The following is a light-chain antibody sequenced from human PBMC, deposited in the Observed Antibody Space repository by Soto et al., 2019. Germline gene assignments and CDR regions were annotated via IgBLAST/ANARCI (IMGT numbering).Light chain of an antibody. Sequence: QSALTQPRSVSGSPGQSVTISCTGTSNDVGGYNFVSWYQQHPGKVPKLFIYDVSRRPSGVPDRFSGSKSGNTASLTISGLQAEDEADYYCCSYAGSYPLVFGGGTKLTVL. CDR2: DVS. V-gene: IGLV2-11*01. CDR1: SNDVGGYNF. CDR3: CSYAGSYPLV. J-gene: IGLJ2*01.